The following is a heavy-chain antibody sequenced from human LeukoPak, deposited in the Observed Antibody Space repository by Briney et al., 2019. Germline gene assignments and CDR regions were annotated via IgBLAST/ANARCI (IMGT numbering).Heavy chain of an antibody. J-gene: IGHJ4*02. CDR1: GFTFSSYS. D-gene: IGHD3-10*01. V-gene: IGHV3-21*01. Sequence: GGPLRLSCAASGFTFSSYSMNWVRQAPGKGLEWVSSIGSSSYIYYADSVKGRFTISRDNAKNSLYLQMNSLRAEDTAVYYCARAYYGSGSYYIGPREVDYWGQGTLVTVSS. CDR2: IGSSSYI. CDR3: ARAYYGSGSYYIGPREVDY.